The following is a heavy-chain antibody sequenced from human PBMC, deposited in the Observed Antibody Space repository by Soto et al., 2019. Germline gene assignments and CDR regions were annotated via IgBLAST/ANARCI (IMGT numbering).Heavy chain of an antibody. CDR2: ISSSSSYI. D-gene: IGHD6-19*01. CDR3: ARGSSSGSFDY. J-gene: IGHJ4*02. Sequence: LRLSCAASGFTFSSYSMNWVRQAPGKGLEWVSSISSSSSYIYYADSVKGRFTISRDNAKNSLYLQMNSLRAEDTAAYYCARGSSSGSFDYWGQGTLVTVSS. CDR1: GFTFSSYS. V-gene: IGHV3-21*01.